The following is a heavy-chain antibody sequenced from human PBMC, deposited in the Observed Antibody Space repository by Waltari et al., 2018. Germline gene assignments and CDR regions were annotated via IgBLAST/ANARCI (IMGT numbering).Heavy chain of an antibody. J-gene: IGHJ2*01. D-gene: IGHD2-21*02. Sequence: QVQLQESGPGLVKPSQTLSLTCTVSGGSISSGSYYWSWIRQSAGKGLEWIGRIYTSGSTNYNPSLKSRVTISVDTSKNQFSLNLSSVTAADTAVYYCARATATAGYWYFDLWGRGTLVTVSS. CDR2: IYTSGST. CDR1: GGSISSGSYY. V-gene: IGHV4-61*02. CDR3: ARATATAGYWYFDL.